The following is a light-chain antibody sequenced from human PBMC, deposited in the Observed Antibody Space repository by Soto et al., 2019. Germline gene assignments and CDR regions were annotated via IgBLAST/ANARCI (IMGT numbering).Light chain of an antibody. CDR1: SSDVGSYNF. V-gene: IGLV2-11*01. J-gene: IGLJ2*01. Sequence: QSALTQPASVSGSPGQSITISCTGTSSDVGSYNFVSWYQQHPGKAPKLMIYDVSKRPSGVPDRFSGSKSGNTASLTISGLQAEDEADYYCCSYAGSYTVVFGGGTQLTVL. CDR3: CSYAGSYTVV. CDR2: DVS.